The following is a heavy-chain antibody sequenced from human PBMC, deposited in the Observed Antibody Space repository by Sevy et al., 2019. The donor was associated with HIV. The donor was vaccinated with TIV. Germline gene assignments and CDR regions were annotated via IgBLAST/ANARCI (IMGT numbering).Heavy chain of an antibody. V-gene: IGHV3-74*01. D-gene: IGHD4-4*01. CDR1: GFTFSNYW. Sequence: GESLKISCAASGFTFSNYWVHWVRQAPGKGLVWVSRINSDGRSTSYADSVKGRFTISRDNAKNTLWLQMNSLRVEDTAVYYCTRGSPDYRDYYYYYGMDVWGQGTTVTVSS. CDR2: INSDGRST. J-gene: IGHJ6*02. CDR3: TRGSPDYRDYYYYYGMDV.